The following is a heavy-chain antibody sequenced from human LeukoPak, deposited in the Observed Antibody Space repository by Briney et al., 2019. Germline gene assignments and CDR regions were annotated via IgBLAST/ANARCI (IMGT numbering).Heavy chain of an antibody. CDR1: GDSVTSYY. CDR2: VSSDGTT. J-gene: IGHJ4*02. CDR3: ARLDCLGDGCYNH. D-gene: IGHD2-21*01. Sequence: PSETLSLTCSVSGDSVTSYYWSWIRQPPGKGLEWLGYVSSDGTTNYTLTLRSRVIMSVDTAKNHISLNLTSLTAADTATYYCARLDCLGDGCYNHWGRGTLVTVSS. V-gene: IGHV4-59*08.